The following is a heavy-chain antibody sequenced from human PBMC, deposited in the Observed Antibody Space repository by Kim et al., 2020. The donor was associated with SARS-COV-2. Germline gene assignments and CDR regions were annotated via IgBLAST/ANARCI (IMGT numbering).Heavy chain of an antibody. CDR2: ISGNSVNT. Sequence: LSLTCAASGFTFSDYYMSWIRQAPGKGLEWLSYISGNSVNTYYADSVKGRFTISRDNAKNSLYLQMNSLRAEDTALYYCVKDRETSSSFFDNWGQGA. CDR3: VKDRETSSSFFDN. J-gene: IGHJ5*02. CDR1: GFTFSDYY. V-gene: IGHV3-11*06. D-gene: IGHD6-6*01.